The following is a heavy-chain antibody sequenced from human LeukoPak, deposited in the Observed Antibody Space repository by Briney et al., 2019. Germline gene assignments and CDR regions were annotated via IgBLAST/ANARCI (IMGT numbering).Heavy chain of an antibody. Sequence: SETLSLTCTVSGDSMSSSNHYWVWIRQPPGKGLEWIGSIYYGGSLYYNPSLTSRVTISLDTSKNQFSLRLSSVTAADTAVYYCARQGGGFWYFDLWGRGTLVTVSS. CDR2: IYYGGSL. CDR1: GDSMSSSNHY. J-gene: IGHJ2*01. CDR3: ARQGGGFWYFDL. D-gene: IGHD6-25*01. V-gene: IGHV4-39*01.